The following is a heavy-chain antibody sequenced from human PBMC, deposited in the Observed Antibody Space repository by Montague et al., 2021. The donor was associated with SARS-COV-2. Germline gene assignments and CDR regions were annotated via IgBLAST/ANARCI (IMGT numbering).Heavy chain of an antibody. J-gene: IGHJ4*02. CDR3: ARDRDDYIWGSYENFDY. Sequence: SLRLSCAASGFTFSSYAMHWVRQAPGKGLEWVAVISCDGSNKYYADSVKGRFTISRDNSKNTLYLQMNSLRAEDTAVYYCARDRDDYIWGSYENFDYWGQGTLVTVSS. D-gene: IGHD3-16*01. CDR1: GFTFSSYA. V-gene: IGHV3-30*04. CDR2: ISCDGSNK.